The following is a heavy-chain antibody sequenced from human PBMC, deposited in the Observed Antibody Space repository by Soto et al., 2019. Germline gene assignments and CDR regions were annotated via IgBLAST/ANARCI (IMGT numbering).Heavy chain of an antibody. CDR1: GFSFSGYS. CDR3: ARGRTVISPSFFDF. D-gene: IGHD2-21*01. Sequence: VGSLRLSCVVSGFSFSGYSLHWVRQAPGKGLEWLAVISYDGNDKYYAASVKGRLTISRDNAKETLYLQLDSVRSEDTATYYCARGRTVISPSFFDFWGQGTLVTVSS. CDR2: ISYDGNDK. J-gene: IGHJ4*02. V-gene: IGHV3-30-3*01.